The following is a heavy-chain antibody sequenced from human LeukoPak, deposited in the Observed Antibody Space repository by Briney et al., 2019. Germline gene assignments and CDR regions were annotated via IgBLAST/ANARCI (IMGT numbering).Heavy chain of an antibody. J-gene: IGHJ3*02. D-gene: IGHD2-15*01. V-gene: IGHV3-30*18. CDR2: ISYDGSNK. CDR1: GFTFSSYG. Sequence: PGGSLGLSCAASGFTFSSYGMHWVRQAPGKGLEWVAVISYDGSNKYYADSVKGRFTISRDNSKNTLFLQMNSLRAEDTAVYYCAKEGMEYCSGGSCYDDEDAFDIWGQGSMVTVSS. CDR3: AKEGMEYCSGGSCYDDEDAFDI.